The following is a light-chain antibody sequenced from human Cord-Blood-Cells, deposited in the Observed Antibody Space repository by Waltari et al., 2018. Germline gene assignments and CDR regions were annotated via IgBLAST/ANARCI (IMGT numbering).Light chain of an antibody. CDR1: QSVSSN. J-gene: IGKJ1*01. V-gene: IGKV3-15*01. CDR2: GAS. Sequence: EIVMTQSPATLSVSPGERATPSSRASQSVSSNLAWYQQKPGQAPRLLIYGASTRATGIPARFSGSGSGTEFTLTISSLQSEDFAVYYCQQYNNWPPGTFGQGTKVEIK. CDR3: QQYNNWPPGT.